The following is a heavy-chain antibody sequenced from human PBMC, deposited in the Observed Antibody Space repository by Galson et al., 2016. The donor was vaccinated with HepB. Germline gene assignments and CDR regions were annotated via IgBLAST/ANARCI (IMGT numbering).Heavy chain of an antibody. CDR1: GGSVTSSSYY. J-gene: IGHJ4*02. Sequence: SETLSLTCAVSGGSVTSSSYYWGWIRQPPGKGLEWIGSLYYSGITQYSPSLTSRVSIYVDGSKNHFPLTVTSVTAADTAVYYCARLVVGFYDSSGYYDYWGQGILVTVSP. V-gene: IGHV4-39*06. D-gene: IGHD3-22*01. CDR2: LYYSGIT. CDR3: ARLVVGFYDSSGYYDY.